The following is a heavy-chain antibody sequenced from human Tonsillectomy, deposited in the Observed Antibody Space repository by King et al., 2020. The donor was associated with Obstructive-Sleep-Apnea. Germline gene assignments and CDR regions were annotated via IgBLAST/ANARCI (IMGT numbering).Heavy chain of an antibody. Sequence: DVQLVESGGGLVQPGRSLRLSCAASGFTFDDYAMHWVRQAPGKGLEWVSGISWNSGSIGYADSVKGRFTISRDNAKNSLYLQMNSLRAEDTALYYCAKGASSGWQEGYFDYWGQGTLVTVSS. CDR3: AKGASSGWQEGYFDY. CDR2: ISWNSGSI. V-gene: IGHV3-9*01. J-gene: IGHJ4*02. D-gene: IGHD6-19*01. CDR1: GFTFDDYA.